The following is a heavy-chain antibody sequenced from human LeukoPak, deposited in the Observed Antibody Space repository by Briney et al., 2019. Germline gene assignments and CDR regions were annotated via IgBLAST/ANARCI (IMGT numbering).Heavy chain of an antibody. CDR1: GGTFTNYA. Sequence: ASVKVSCKASGGTFTNYAMSWVRQAPGQGLEWMGGIIPIFGTTNYAQRFQGRVTVTADKSTSTAYMELSSLRSEDTAVYYCARDGVVVHQSVRDYYYYMDVWGKGTTVTVSS. CDR3: ARDGVVVHQSVRDYYYYMDV. D-gene: IGHD3-22*01. CDR2: IIPIFGTT. J-gene: IGHJ6*03. V-gene: IGHV1-69*06.